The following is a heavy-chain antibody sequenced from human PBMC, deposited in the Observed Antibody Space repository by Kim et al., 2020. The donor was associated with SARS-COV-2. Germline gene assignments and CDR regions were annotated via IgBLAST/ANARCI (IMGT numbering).Heavy chain of an antibody. V-gene: IGHV1-46*01. D-gene: IGHD4-17*01. J-gene: IGHJ6*02. CDR2: INPSGCST. Sequence: ASVKVSCKASGYTFTSYYMHWVRQAPGQGLEWMGIINPSGCSTSYAQKFQGRVTMTRDTSTSTVYMELSSLRSEDTAVYYCARDPTVTTLDYYYYYGMDVWGQGTTVTVAS. CDR3: ARDPTVTTLDYYYYYGMDV. CDR1: GYTFTSYY.